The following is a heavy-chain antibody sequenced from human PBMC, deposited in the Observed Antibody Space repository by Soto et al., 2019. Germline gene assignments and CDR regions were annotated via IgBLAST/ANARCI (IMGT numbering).Heavy chain of an antibody. D-gene: IGHD3-10*01. CDR1: GGSISSYY. Sequence: SETLSLTCTVSGGSISSYYWSWIRQPPGKGLEWIGYIYYSGSTNYNPSLKSRVTISVDTSKNQFSLKLSSVTAADTAVYYCARQGSGSYLPWYNWFDHWGQGTLVTVSS. CDR2: IYYSGST. J-gene: IGHJ5*02. CDR3: ARQGSGSYLPWYNWFDH. V-gene: IGHV4-59*01.